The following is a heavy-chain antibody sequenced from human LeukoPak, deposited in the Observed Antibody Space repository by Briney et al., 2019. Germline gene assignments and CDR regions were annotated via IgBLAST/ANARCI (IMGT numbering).Heavy chain of an antibody. J-gene: IGHJ5*02. CDR2: INPNSGGT. Sequence: RASVKVSCKASGYTFTGYYMHWVRQAPGQGLEWMGWINPNSGGTNYAQKFQGRVTMTRDTSISTAYMELSRLRSDDTAVYYCARGSLIQLWLLGWFDPWGQGTLVTVSS. CDR1: GYTFTGYY. CDR3: ARGSLIQLWLLGWFDP. V-gene: IGHV1-2*02. D-gene: IGHD5-18*01.